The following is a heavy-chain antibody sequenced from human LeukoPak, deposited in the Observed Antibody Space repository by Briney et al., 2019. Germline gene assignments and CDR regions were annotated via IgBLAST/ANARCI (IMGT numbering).Heavy chain of an antibody. Sequence: DPSETLSLTCTVPGGSISSYYWSWIRQPAGKGLEWVGRIYSTGSTNYNPSLKSRVTMSVDTSKNQFSLRLRSVTAADTAVYYCARHIASAGTAGFDFWGQGALVTVSS. V-gene: IGHV4-4*07. D-gene: IGHD6-13*01. CDR3: ARHIASAGTAGFDF. CDR1: GGSISSYY. CDR2: IYSTGST. J-gene: IGHJ4*02.